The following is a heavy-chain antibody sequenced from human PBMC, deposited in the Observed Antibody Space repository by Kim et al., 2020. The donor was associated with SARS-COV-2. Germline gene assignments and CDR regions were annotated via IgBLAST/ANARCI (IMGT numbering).Heavy chain of an antibody. CDR1: GGSISSGGYY. Sequence: SETLSLTCTVSGGSISSGGYYWSWIRQHPGKGLEWIGYIYYSGSTYYNPSLKSRVTISVDTSKNQFSLKLSSVTAADTAVYYCARDRRLMVRGVISKRGMDVWGQGTTVTVSS. CDR3: ARDRRLMVRGVISKRGMDV. J-gene: IGHJ6*02. V-gene: IGHV4-31*03. D-gene: IGHD3-10*01. CDR2: IYYSGST.